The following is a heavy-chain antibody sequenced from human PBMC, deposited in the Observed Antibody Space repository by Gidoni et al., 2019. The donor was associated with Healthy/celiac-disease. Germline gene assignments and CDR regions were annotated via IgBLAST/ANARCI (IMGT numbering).Heavy chain of an antibody. CDR3: AKALAAAGTSAVGDGMDV. D-gene: IGHD6-13*01. J-gene: IGHJ6*02. Sequence: EVQLVESGGVVVQPGGSLRLSGEASGFTFGDYTLHRVRQAPGKGLEWVSLISWDGGSTYYADSVKGRFTISRDNSKNSLYLQMNSLRTEDTALYYCAKALAAAGTSAVGDGMDVWGQGTTVTVSS. CDR1: GFTFGDYT. CDR2: ISWDGGST. V-gene: IGHV3-43*01.